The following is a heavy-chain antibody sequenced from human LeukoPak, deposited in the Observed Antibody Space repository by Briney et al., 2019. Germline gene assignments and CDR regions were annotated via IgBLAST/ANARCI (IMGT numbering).Heavy chain of an antibody. CDR3: LTIVETPIDAFDI. V-gene: IGHV3-74*01. D-gene: IGHD4-23*01. Sequence: SGGSLRLSCAASGFTLSNYWMHWVRQVPGEGLVWVSRINFDGSSTNYADSVKGRFTISIDDAKETLFLQMNSLTAEDTAVYYCLTIVETPIDAFDIWGQGAMVTVSS. CDR2: INFDGSST. CDR1: GFTLSNYW. J-gene: IGHJ3*02.